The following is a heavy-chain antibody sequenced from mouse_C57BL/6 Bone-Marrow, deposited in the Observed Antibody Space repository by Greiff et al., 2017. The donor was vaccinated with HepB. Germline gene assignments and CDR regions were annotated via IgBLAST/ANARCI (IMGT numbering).Heavy chain of an antibody. J-gene: IGHJ2*01. CDR2: IHPNSGST. D-gene: IGHD2-4*01. CDR1: VYTFTSYL. V-gene: IGHV1-64*01. CDR3: TRRGIYDYALYY. Sequence: PLHHPFSSLLNPFSSFNLSFKASVYTFTSYLMHWVKHRPVQCLEWIGMIHPNSGSTNYNEKFKSKATLTVDKSSSTAYMQLSSLTSEDSAVYYCTRRGIYDYALYYWGQGTTLTVSS.